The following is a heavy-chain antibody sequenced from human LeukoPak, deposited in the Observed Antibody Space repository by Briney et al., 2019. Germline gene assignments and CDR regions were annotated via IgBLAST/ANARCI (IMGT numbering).Heavy chain of an antibody. CDR1: GFAFSAYA. J-gene: IGHJ3*01. Sequence: GGSLRLSCTGSGFAFSAYAMTWVRQVPGKGLEWVSSQTLNRDHTSYADSVRGRFTMSRDNSKNSLYIQINNLRADDTATYYVGRDPNGNYIGSFEFWGQGTFVTVSS. CDR3: GRDPNGNYIGSFEF. V-gene: IGHV3-23*01. CDR2: QTLNRDHT. D-gene: IGHD4-17*01.